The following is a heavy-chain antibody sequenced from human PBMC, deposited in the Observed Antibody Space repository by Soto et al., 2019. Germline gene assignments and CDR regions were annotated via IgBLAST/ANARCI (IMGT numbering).Heavy chain of an antibody. CDR3: ARDLLGHSYRNWFDP. J-gene: IGHJ5*02. V-gene: IGHV1-18*04. Sequence: QVQLVQSGAEVKKPGASVMVSCKTSGYTFRDYGISWVRQAPGQGLEWMGWISGHNGDTKYGQKFQGRVTMTTDTSTSTAYMELRSLRSDDTAVYYCARDLLGHSYRNWFDPWGQGTLVTVSS. CDR2: ISGHNGDT. CDR1: GYTFRDYG. D-gene: IGHD3-10*01.